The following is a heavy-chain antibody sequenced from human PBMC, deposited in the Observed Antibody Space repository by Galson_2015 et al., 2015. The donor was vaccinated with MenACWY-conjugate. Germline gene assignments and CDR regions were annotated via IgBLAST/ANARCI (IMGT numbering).Heavy chain of an antibody. Sequence: ETLSLTCTVSGVSISDYFWSWTRQPPGQGLEWLAYIAYSGGSNYNPSLNGRTTISLDTSKNQFSLKLTSVTAADTAVYYCARHPSSAQGWKGMDVWGQGTTVTVSS. CDR2: IAYSGGS. CDR3: ARHPSSAQGWKGMDV. D-gene: IGHD6-19*01. V-gene: IGHV4-59*08. CDR1: GVSISDYF. J-gene: IGHJ6*02.